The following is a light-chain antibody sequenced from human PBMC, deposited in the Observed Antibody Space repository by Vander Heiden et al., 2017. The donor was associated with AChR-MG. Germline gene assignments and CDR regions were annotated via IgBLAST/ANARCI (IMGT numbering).Light chain of an antibody. V-gene: IGLV1-40*01. CDR1: TSNIGAAYF. J-gene: IGLJ1*01. CDR3: QSYDSRLAGCV. Sequence: QSVLTQPPSVSGAPGQRGTISCTANTSNIGAAYFHWYRQLPGRAPKVLIFDNNNRPSGVPDRFSGSKSDTSASLAIAGLQPEDEADYYCQSYDSRLAGCVFGTGTTVTVL. CDR2: DNN.